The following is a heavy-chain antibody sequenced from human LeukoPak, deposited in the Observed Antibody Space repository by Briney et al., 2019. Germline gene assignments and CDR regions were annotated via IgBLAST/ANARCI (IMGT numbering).Heavy chain of an antibody. V-gene: IGHV3-30-3*01. Sequence: QSGGSLRLSCVASGITFSSYAMHWVRQAPGKGLEWVAVISYDGSNKYYADSVKGRFTISRDNSKNTLYLQMNSLRAEDTAVYYCARGSPEWELLADYWGQGTLVTVSS. D-gene: IGHD1-26*01. CDR1: GITFSSYA. J-gene: IGHJ4*02. CDR2: ISYDGSNK. CDR3: ARGSPEWELLADY.